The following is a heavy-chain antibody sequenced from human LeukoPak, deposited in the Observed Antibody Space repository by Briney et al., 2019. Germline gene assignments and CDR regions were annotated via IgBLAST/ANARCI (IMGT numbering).Heavy chain of an antibody. CDR1: GLTFRSYW. CDR2: IYSGGST. J-gene: IGHJ6*02. D-gene: IGHD3-10*01. CDR3: ARALTSMVRGGYYYGMDV. V-gene: IGHV3-53*04. Sequence: GGSLRLSCAASGLTFRSYWMSWVRQAPGKGLEWVSVIYSGGSTYYADSVKGRFTISRHNSKNTLYLQMNSLRAEDTAVYYCARALTSMVRGGYYYGMDVWGQGTTVTVSS.